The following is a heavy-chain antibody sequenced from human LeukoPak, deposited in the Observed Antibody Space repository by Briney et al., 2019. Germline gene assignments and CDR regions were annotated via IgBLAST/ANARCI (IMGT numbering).Heavy chain of an antibody. Sequence: SETLSLTCTVSGGSVTRGAYSWTWIRQPVGKGLEWIGRIYTSGDTKYNPSLKSRVTISVGASNNQFSLKLTSVTAADTAVYYCASGDYGAGSPVMRYWGHGTLVIVSS. CDR1: GGSVTRGAYS. CDR2: IYTSGDT. D-gene: IGHD3-10*01. J-gene: IGHJ4*01. CDR3: ASGDYGAGSPVMRY. V-gene: IGHV4-61*02.